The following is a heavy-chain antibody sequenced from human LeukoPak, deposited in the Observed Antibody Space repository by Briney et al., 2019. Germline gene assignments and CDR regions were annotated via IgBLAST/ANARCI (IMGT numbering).Heavy chain of an antibody. CDR2: ISSNTRTI. J-gene: IGHJ4*02. V-gene: IGHV3-48*01. D-gene: IGHD3-10*01. CDR1: GFTFDSYN. CDR3: VRDSGFYKSLSLFDY. Sequence: GGSLRLSCAASGFTFDSYNMNWVRQAPGKGLEWISYISSNTRTIYYADSVKGRFTISRDNAKNSLYLQMNTLRAEDTAVYYCVRDSGFYKSLSLFDYWGQGTLVTVSS.